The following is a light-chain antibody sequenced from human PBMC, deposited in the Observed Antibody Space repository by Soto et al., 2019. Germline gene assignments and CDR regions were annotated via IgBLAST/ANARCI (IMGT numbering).Light chain of an antibody. J-gene: IGLJ1*01. CDR1: SSDVGGYNY. CDR2: DVS. V-gene: IGLV2-14*01. CDR3: SSYTRSSTLGV. Sequence: QSVLTQPASVSGSPGQSITISCTGTSSDVGGYNYVSWYQQHPGKAPKLMIYDVSNRPSGVSNRFSGSKSGNTASLTISGVQAEDEADYYCSSYTRSSTLGVFGTGTKLTVL.